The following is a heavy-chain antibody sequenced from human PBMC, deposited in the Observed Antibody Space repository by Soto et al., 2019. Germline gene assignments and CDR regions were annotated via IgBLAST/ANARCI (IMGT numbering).Heavy chain of an antibody. Sequence: QITLKESGPTLVKPTQTLTLTCTFSGFSLSTSGVGVGWIRQPPGKALEWLALLYWDDDNRYSPSLRSRLTLTKDTSKNPVVLTMTNMDPVDTATYYCAHGSGWLFDYWGQGTLVTVSS. CDR3: AHGSGWLFDY. D-gene: IGHD6-19*01. CDR1: GFSLSTSGVG. V-gene: IGHV2-5*02. J-gene: IGHJ4*02. CDR2: LYWDDDN.